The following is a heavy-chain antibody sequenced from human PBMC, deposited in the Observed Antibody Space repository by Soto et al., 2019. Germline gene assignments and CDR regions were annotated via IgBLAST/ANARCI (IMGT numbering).Heavy chain of an antibody. CDR1: GYTFTSYA. J-gene: IGHJ4*02. CDR3: ARDDSGFSGSHYIDYFNY. V-gene: IGHV1-3*01. D-gene: IGHD1-26*01. CDR2: INAGNGNT. Sequence: ASVKVSCKASGYTFTSYAMHWVRQAPGQRLEWMGWINAGNGNTKYSQKFQGRVTITRDTSASTAYMELSSLRSEDTAVYYCARDDSGFSGSHYIDYFNYWGQGALGTVSS.